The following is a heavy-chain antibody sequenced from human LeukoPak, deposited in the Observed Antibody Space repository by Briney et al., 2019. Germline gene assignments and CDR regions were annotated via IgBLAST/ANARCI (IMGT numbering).Heavy chain of an antibody. V-gene: IGHV4-59*01. D-gene: IGHD3-22*01. CDR2: IYYSGST. Sequence: SETLSLTCTVSGGSISGYYWSWIRQPPGKGLEWIGYIYYSGSTNYNPSLKSRVTISVDTSKNQFSLKLSSVTAADTAVYYCARFMGPRDSSGYYYDAFDIWGQGTMVTVSS. J-gene: IGHJ3*02. CDR3: ARFMGPRDSSGYYYDAFDI. CDR1: GGSISGYY.